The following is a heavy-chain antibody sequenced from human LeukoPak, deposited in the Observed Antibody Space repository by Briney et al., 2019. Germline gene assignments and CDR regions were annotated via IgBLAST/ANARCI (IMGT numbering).Heavy chain of an antibody. Sequence: VASVKVSCKASGGTFSSYAISWVRQAPGQGLEWMGRIIPIFGTANYAQKFQGRVTITADESTSTAYMELSSLRSEDTAVYYCARDGYGDYVGGDYWGQGTLVTVSS. CDR3: ARDGYGDYVGGDY. J-gene: IGHJ4*02. V-gene: IGHV1-69*13. CDR1: GGTFSSYA. CDR2: IIPIFGTA. D-gene: IGHD4-17*01.